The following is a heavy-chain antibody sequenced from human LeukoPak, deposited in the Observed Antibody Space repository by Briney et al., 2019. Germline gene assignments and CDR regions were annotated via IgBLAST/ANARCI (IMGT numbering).Heavy chain of an antibody. V-gene: IGHV3-9*01. D-gene: IGHD6-6*01. J-gene: IGHJ6*02. CDR2: ISWNSGSI. CDR3: ARVGIAAQIYYYYGLDV. Sequence: GGSLRLSCAASGFTFDDYAMHWVRQAPGKGLEWASGISWNSGSIGYVDSVKGRFTISRDNAKMYLQMNSLRAEDTAVYYCARVGIAAQIYYYYGLDVWGQGTTVTVSS. CDR1: GFTFDDYA.